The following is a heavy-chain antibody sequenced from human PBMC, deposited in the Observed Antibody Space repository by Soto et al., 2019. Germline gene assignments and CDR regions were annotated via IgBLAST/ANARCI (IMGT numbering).Heavy chain of an antibody. D-gene: IGHD2-15*01. J-gene: IGHJ5*02. CDR1: GFTFSSYW. CDR3: AREVGYCRCGGCYDWFDP. Sequence: EVQLVESGGGLVQPGGSLRLSCAASGFTFSSYWMHWVRQAPGKGLVWVSRINSDGSTTTYADSVKGRFTISRDNAKNTLYLQMSSLRAEDTAVYSCAREVGYCRCGGCYDWFDPWGQGTLVTVSS. V-gene: IGHV3-74*01. CDR2: INSDGSTT.